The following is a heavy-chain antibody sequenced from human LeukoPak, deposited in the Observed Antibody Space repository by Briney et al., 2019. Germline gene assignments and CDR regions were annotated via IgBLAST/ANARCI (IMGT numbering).Heavy chain of an antibody. CDR2: INAYNGNT. J-gene: IGHJ4*02. Sequence: ASVKVSCKASGYTFNSYGISWVRQAPGQGLEWMGWINAYNGNTNYAQKLQGRLTITTDTSTTTASMELRSLRSDDTAVYYCARSPTTVTRSDFWGQGTLVTVSS. D-gene: IGHD4-17*01. V-gene: IGHV1-18*01. CDR1: GYTFNSYG. CDR3: ARSPTTVTRSDF.